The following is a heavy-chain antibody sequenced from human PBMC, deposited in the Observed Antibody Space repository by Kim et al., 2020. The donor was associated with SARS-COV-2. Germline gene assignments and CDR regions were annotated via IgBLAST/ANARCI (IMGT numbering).Heavy chain of an antibody. J-gene: IGHJ4*02. V-gene: IGHV4-31*02. D-gene: IGHD1-1*01. Sequence: YNPSLKSRVTISVDTSKNQFSLKLSSVTAADTAVYHCARGLAGNWNAFDYWGQGTLVTVSS. CDR3: ARGLAGNWNAFDY.